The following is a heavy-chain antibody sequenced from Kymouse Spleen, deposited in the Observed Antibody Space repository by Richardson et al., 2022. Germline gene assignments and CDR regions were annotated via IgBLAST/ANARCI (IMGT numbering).Heavy chain of an antibody. Sequence: QVQLVESGGGVVQPGRSLRLSCAASGFTFSSYGMHWVRQAPGKGLEWVAVIWYDGSNKYYADSVKGRFTISRDNSKNTLYLQMNSLRAEDTAVYYCARDRPLRFLEWLPNYYYYYGMDVWGQGTTVTVSS. CDR3: ARDRPLRFLEWLPNYYYYYGMDV. V-gene: IGHV3-33*01. D-gene: IGHD3-3*01. CDR2: IWYDGSNK. CDR1: GFTFSSYG. J-gene: IGHJ6*02.